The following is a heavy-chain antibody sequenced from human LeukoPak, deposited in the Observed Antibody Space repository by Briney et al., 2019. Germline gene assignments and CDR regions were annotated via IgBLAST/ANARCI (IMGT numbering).Heavy chain of an antibody. CDR1: GFTYSSYW. D-gene: IGHD6-13*01. J-gene: IGHJ6*03. CDR2: IKQDGSEK. CDR3: ARGEEQQQGKSPFYYYYYYMDV. V-gene: IGHV3-7*01. Sequence: GGSLRLSCAASGFTYSSYWMSWVRQAPGKGLEWVANIKQDGSEKYYVDSVKGRFTISRDNAKNSLYLQMNSLRAEDTAVYYCARGEEQQQGKSPFYYYYYYMDVWGKGTTVTVSS.